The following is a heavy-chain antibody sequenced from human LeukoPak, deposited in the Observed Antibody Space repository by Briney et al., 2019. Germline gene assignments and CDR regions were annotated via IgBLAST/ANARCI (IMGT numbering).Heavy chain of an antibody. D-gene: IGHD6-19*01. CDR1: GFTFSSYS. CDR2: ISSSSSYI. J-gene: IGHJ4*02. V-gene: IGHV3-21*01. Sequence: GGSLRLSCAASGFTFSSYSMNWVRQAPGKGPEWVSSISSSSSYIYYADSVKGRFTISRDNAKNSLYLQMNSLRAEDTAVYYCASPGSSGWYYFDYWGQGTLVTVSS. CDR3: ASPGSSGWYYFDY.